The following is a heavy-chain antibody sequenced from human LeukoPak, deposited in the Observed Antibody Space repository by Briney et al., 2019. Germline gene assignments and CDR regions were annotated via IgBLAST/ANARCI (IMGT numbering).Heavy chain of an antibody. CDR1: GGSISSCY. J-gene: IGHJ4*02. D-gene: IGHD3-16*02. V-gene: IGHV4-4*07. CDR2: TSGST. Sequence: PSETLSLTCTVSGGSISSCYWSWIRQPAGKGLEWIYTSGSTNYNPSLKSRVTMSVDTSKNQFSLNLRSVTAADTAVYFCARLGYDYVWGSYRGFDYWGQGTLVTVSS. CDR3: ARLGYDYVWGSYRGFDY.